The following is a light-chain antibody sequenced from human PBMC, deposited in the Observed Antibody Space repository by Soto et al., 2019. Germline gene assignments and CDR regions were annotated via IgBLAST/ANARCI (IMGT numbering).Light chain of an antibody. V-gene: IGKV1-9*01. CDR3: QQLNSYPLT. CDR1: QGISSY. Sequence: DIQLTQSPSFLSAAVGDRVTITCRASQGISSYLAWYDQQPGKAPKLLIYTASTLQRAVPSRFSGSGSGTGFTLTISSLQPDDFATYYCQQLNSYPLTFGGGTKVEIE. CDR2: TAS. J-gene: IGKJ4*01.